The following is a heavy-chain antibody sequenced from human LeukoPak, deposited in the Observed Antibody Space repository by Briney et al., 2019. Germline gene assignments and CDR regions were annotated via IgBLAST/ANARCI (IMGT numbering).Heavy chain of an antibody. CDR1: GGSISSYY. V-gene: IGHV4-59*01. J-gene: IGHJ5*02. D-gene: IGHD3-10*01. CDR2: IYYSGST. Sequence: SETLSLTCTVSGGSISSYYWSWLRQPPGKGLEWIGYIYYSGSTNYNPSLKSRVTISVDTSKNQFSLKLSSVTAADTAVYYCARAFGTMVRGAYWGWFDPWGQGTLATVSS. CDR3: ARAFGTMVRGAYWGWFDP.